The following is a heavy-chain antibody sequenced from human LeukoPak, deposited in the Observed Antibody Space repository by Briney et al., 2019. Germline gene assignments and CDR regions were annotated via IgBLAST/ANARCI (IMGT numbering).Heavy chain of an antibody. CDR1: GGTFSSYA. J-gene: IGHJ6*03. V-gene: IGHV1-69*05. CDR2: IIPIFGTA. CDR3: ARTQLLPGRYYYYYMDV. Sequence: ASVKVSCKASGGTFSSYAISWVRQAPAQGLEWMGGIIPIFGTANYAQKFQGRVTITTDESTSTAYMELSSLRSEDTAVYYCARTQLLPGRYYYYYMDVWGKGTTVTVYS. D-gene: IGHD2-15*01.